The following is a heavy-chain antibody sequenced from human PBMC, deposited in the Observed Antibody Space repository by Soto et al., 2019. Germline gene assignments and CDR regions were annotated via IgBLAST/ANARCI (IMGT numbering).Heavy chain of an antibody. Sequence: ASEPLSLTCAVYGGFLSESYWTWIRQPPGKGLEWIGEINHVGGTNYNPSLKSRVTMSVDTSQNQFSLRLISVTAADTAMYFCVRIRYQLPSSVLWPDPWGQGTPVNVSS. D-gene: IGHD3-16*01. CDR2: INHVGGT. J-gene: IGHJ5*02. CDR3: VRIRYQLPSSVLWPDP. CDR1: GGFLSESY. V-gene: IGHV4-34*01.